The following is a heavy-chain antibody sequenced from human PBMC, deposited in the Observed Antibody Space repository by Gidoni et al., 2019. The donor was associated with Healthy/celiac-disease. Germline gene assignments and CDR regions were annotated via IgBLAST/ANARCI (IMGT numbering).Heavy chain of an antibody. CDR3: ARGPIYSSSWQYYYYYYYMDV. J-gene: IGHJ6*03. Sequence: QVQLQESGTGLVKPSETLSVTCTVSGGPISSYHWSWIRQPPGKGLEWIGYIYYSGSTNYNPSLKSRVTISVDTSKNQFSLKLSSVTAADTAVYYCARGPIYSSSWQYYYYYYYMDVWGKGTTVTVSS. CDR1: GGPISSYH. CDR2: IYYSGST. V-gene: IGHV4-59*01. D-gene: IGHD6-13*01.